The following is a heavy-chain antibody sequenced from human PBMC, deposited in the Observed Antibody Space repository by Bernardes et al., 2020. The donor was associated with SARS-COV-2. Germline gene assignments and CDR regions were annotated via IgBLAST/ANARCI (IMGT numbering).Heavy chain of an antibody. CDR2: THYSGNT. V-gene: IGHV4-39*01. Sequence: SETLSLTCNVSGGSISSSSYYWGWIRQPPGKGLEWIGSTHYSGNTYYNPSLKSRIITSVDTSKIQVSLKLRSVTAADTAVYYCVRDGRQLGGGFDYWGQGALVSVSS. D-gene: IGHD6-13*01. J-gene: IGHJ4*02. CDR3: VRDGRQLGGGFDY. CDR1: GGSISSSSYY.